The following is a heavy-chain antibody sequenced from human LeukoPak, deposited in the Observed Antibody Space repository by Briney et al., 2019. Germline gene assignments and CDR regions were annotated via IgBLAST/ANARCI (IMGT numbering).Heavy chain of an antibody. CDR3: ARESLDCSGGSCYPDYFDY. V-gene: IGHV4-30-2*01. D-gene: IGHD2-15*01. CDR1: GGSISSGGYS. J-gene: IGHJ4*02. Sequence: PSETLSLTCAVSGGSISSGGYSWSWIRQPPGKGLEWIGYIYHSGSTYYNPSLKSRVTISVDRSKNQFSLKLSSVTAADTAVYYCARESLDCSGGSCYPDYFDYWGQGTLVTVSS. CDR2: IYHSGST.